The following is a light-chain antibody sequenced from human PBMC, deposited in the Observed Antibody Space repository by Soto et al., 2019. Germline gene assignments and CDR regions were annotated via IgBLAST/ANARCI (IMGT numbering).Light chain of an antibody. V-gene: IGKV3-15*01. CDR3: QHYNNWPPWT. Sequence: EIVMTHSPATLSVSPGERATLSCRASQSVSSNLAWYQQKPGQAPSLLIYGASTRATGVPARFSGSGSGTEFTLTISSLQSEDFAVYYCQHYNNWPPWTFGQGTKVEIK. J-gene: IGKJ1*01. CDR1: QSVSSN. CDR2: GAS.